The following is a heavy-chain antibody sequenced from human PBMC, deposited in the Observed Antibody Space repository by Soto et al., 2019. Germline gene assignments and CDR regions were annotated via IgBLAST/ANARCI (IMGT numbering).Heavy chain of an antibody. CDR1: GFTFSSHG. D-gene: IGHD5-12*01. Sequence: WGSPKPSCATPGFTFSSHGIHRVPLAPGKGLEWVAVISYDGSNKYYADSVKGRFTIPRDNSKNTLYLQMNSLRAEDTAVYYCAKEYSGYDSIDYWGQGTLVTVSS. J-gene: IGHJ4*02. CDR2: ISYDGSNK. V-gene: IGHV3-30*18. CDR3: AKEYSGYDSIDY.